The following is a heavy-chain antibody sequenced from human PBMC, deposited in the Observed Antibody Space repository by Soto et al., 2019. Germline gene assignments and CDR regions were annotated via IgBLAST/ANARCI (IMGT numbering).Heavy chain of an antibody. CDR3: ARNRYVTYYGMDV. CDR2: IYSGGST. D-gene: IGHD3-16*01. CDR1: GLTVSSNY. Sequence: EVQLVESGGGLIQPGGSLRLSCAVSGLTVSSNYMNWLRQAPGKGLEWVSVIYSGGSTYYADSVKGRFTISRDNSKNTLYLQMNSLRAEDTAVYYCARNRYVTYYGMDVWGQGTTVTVSS. J-gene: IGHJ6*02. V-gene: IGHV3-53*01.